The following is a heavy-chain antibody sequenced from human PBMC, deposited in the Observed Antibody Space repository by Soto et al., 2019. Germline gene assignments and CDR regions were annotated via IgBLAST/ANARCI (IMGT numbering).Heavy chain of an antibody. D-gene: IGHD1-1*01. J-gene: IGHJ4*02. CDR3: ARGPRVSSTGTGAH. CDR1: AFTFSAYW. V-gene: IGHV3-74*01. CDR2: ISDDGSTA. Sequence: ESMKISCAVCAFTFSAYWTQWVSPVEGKGLTWVSRISDDGSTATYADSVKGRFVISRDNAKNSLYLEMNTLRVDDSGLYYCARGPRVSSTGTGAHWGRGTLVTVSS.